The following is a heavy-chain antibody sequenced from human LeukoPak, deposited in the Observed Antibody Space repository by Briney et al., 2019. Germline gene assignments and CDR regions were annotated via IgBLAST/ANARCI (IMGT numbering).Heavy chain of an antibody. Sequence: PGGSLRLSCAAPGFSLSSYGMHWVRQAPGKALEWVAVISYDGSNKYYADSVKGRFTICRDDSKNTLYLQMNSLRAEDTAVYYCAKDAGSYYKFPYSYGMDAWGQGTTVTVSS. CDR2: ISYDGSNK. J-gene: IGHJ6*02. CDR1: GFSLSSYG. CDR3: AKDAGSYYKFPYSYGMDA. V-gene: IGHV3-30*18. D-gene: IGHD3-10*01.